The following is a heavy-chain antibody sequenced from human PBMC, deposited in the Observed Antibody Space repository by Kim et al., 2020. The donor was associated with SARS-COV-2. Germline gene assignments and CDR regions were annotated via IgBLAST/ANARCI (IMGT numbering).Heavy chain of an antibody. CDR3: AREKRISDYYYGMDV. Sequence: GGSLRLSCAASGFTFSSYSMNWVRQAPGKGLEWVSSISSSSSYIYYADSVKGRFTISRDNAKNSLYLQMNSLRAEDTAVYYCAREKRISDYYYGMDVWGQGTTVTVPS. CDR2: ISSSSSYI. D-gene: IGHD2-15*01. J-gene: IGHJ6*02. CDR1: GFTFSSYS. V-gene: IGHV3-21*01.